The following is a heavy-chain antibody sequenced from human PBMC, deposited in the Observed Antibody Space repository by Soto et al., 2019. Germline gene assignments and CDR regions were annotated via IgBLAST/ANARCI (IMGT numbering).Heavy chain of an antibody. V-gene: IGHV4-59*07. CDR1: GGSIRSYY. CDR2: IYYSGST. J-gene: IGHJ5*02. Sequence: PSDTLSITCTVSGGSIRSYYWSWTRQPPGKGLEWIGYIYYSGSTNYNPSLKSRVTISVDTSKNQFSLKLSSVTAADTAVYYCARGQQPYYDPRVRFDPWGQGTLVTVSS. CDR3: ARGQQPYYDPRVRFDP. D-gene: IGHD3-3*01.